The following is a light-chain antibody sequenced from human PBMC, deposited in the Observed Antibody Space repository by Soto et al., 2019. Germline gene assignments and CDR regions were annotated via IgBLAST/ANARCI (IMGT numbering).Light chain of an antibody. CDR3: SSFAGSNNVI. CDR2: EVS. CDR1: SSDVGGYND. J-gene: IGLJ2*01. V-gene: IGLV2-8*01. Sequence: QSALTQPPSASGSPGQSVTISCTGTSSDVGGYNDVSWYQQHPGKAPKLVIYEVSKRPSGVPDRFSGSKSGNTASLTVSGLQAEDEANYCCSSFAGSNNVIFGGGTKLTVL.